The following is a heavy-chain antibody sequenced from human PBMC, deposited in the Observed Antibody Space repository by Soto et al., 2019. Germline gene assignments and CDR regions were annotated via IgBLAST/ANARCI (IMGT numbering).Heavy chain of an antibody. CDR1: GFTFSNYA. V-gene: IGHV3-23*01. D-gene: IGHD6-13*01. CDR2: ISGSGGST. CDR3: AKDQGSSWYEIDY. J-gene: IGHJ4*02. Sequence: EVQLLESGGGLVQPGGSLRLSCAASGFTFSNYAVTWVRQAPAKGLEWVSTISGSGGSTYYADSVKGRFTISRDNFKNTLYLQMNTLRAEDTAVYYCAKDQGSSWYEIDYWGQGTLVTVSS.